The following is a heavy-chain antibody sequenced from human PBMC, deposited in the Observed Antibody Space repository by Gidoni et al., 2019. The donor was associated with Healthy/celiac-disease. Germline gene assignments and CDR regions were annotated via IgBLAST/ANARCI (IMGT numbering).Heavy chain of an antibody. CDR1: GGTFSSYA. J-gene: IGHJ3*02. V-gene: IGHV1-69*18. D-gene: IGHD3-3*01. Sequence: QVQLVQSGAEVKKPGSSVKVSCKASGGTFSSYAISWVRQAPGQGLEWMGRISPIFGTANYAQKFQCRVTITADESTSTAYMELSSLRSEDTAVYYCAGGLDFWSGYHAFDIWGQGTMVTVSS. CDR2: ISPIFGTA. CDR3: AGGLDFWSGYHAFDI.